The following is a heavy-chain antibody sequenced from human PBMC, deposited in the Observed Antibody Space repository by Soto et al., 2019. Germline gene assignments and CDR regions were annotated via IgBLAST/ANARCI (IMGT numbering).Heavy chain of an antibody. Sequence: ASVKVSCKASGYTFTSYGISWVRQAPGQGLEWMGWISAYNGNTNYAQKLQGRVTMTTDTSTSTAYMELRSLRSDDTAVYYCARGPITDSSGHYLGDKYLQHCGQGTLVTVYS. V-gene: IGHV1-18*04. J-gene: IGHJ1*01. D-gene: IGHD3-22*01. CDR1: GYTFTSYG. CDR3: ARGPITDSSGHYLGDKYLQH. CDR2: ISAYNGNT.